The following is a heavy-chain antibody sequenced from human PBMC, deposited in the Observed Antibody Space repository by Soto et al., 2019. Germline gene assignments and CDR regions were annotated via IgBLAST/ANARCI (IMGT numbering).Heavy chain of an antibody. D-gene: IGHD4-17*01. CDR3: ETSTMVTRFDS. V-gene: IGHV3-53*01. Sequence: GGSLRLSCAVSDFIVSNNYMSWVRQAPGKGLQWVSIIYAGGTTFYANSVKGRSTISRDNSKNTLYLQMNSLRADDTAVYYCETSTMVTRFDSWGQGTLVTVSS. J-gene: IGHJ5*01. CDR1: DFIVSNNY. CDR2: IYAGGTT.